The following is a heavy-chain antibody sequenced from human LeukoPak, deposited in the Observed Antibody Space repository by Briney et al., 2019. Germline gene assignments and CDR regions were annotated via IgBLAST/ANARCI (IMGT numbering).Heavy chain of an antibody. CDR1: GFTFSSYA. Sequence: GSLRLSCAASGFTFSSYAMSWIRQPPGKGLEWVGEINHSGSTNYNPSLKSQVTISVDTSKNQFSLKLSSVTAADTAVYYCARLVCGGGSCPAEFDYWGQGTLVTVSS. V-gene: IGHV4-34*01. CDR3: ARLVCGGGSCPAEFDY. D-gene: IGHD2-15*01. J-gene: IGHJ4*02. CDR2: INHSGST.